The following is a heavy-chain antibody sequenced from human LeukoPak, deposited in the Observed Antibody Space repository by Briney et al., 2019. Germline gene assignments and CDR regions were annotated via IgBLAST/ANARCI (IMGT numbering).Heavy chain of an antibody. CDR2: IYYSGST. V-gene: IGHV4-31*03. CDR3: ARPHCSSTSCETREVYFDI. J-gene: IGHJ3*02. CDR1: GGSISSGGYY. D-gene: IGHD2-2*01. Sequence: PSETLSLTCTVSGGSISSGGYYWSWIRQHPGKGLEWIGYIYYSGSTYYNPSLKSRVTISVDTSKNQFSLKLSSVTAADTAVYYCARPHCSSTSCETREVYFDIWGQGTMVTVSS.